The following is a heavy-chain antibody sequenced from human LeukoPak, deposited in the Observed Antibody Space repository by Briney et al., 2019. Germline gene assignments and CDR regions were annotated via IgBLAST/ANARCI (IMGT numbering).Heavy chain of an antibody. D-gene: IGHD3-3*01. V-gene: IGHV3-30*18. CDR1: GFTFSTYG. Sequence: PGRSLRLSCVASGFTFSTYGMHWIRQAPGKGLEWVAVISLDGYKKYYADSVKGRFTVSRDNSKNTLYLQMNSLRAEDTAVYFCAKDGDSWSNSKSNNYFDYWGQGTLVIVSS. CDR3: AKDGDSWSNSKSNNYFDY. J-gene: IGHJ4*02. CDR2: ISLDGYKK.